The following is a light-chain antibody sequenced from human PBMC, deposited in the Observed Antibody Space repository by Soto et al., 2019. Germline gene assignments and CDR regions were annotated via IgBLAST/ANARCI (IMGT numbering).Light chain of an antibody. V-gene: IGKV3-20*01. CDR2: GAS. Sequence: EIVLTQSPGTLSLSPGERATLSCRARQSVSSSYLAWYQQKPGQAPRLLIYGASSRATGIPDRFSGSGSGTDFTLTIRRLEPEDFAVYYCQQYGSSPYTFGQGTKLEIK. CDR1: QSVSSSY. J-gene: IGKJ2*01. CDR3: QQYGSSPYT.